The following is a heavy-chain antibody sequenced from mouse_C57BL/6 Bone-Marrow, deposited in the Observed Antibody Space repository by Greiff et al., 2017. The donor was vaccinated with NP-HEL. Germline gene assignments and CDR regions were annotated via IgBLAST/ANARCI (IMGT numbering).Heavy chain of an antibody. CDR2: IDPSDSYT. V-gene: IGHV1-69*01. D-gene: IGHD1-1*01. CDR3: ARDGSSSAWFAY. J-gene: IGHJ3*01. Sequence: QVQLKESGAELVMPGASVKLSCKASGYTFTSYWMHWVKQRPGQGLEWIGEIDPSDSYTNYNQKFKGKSTLTVDKSSSTAYMQLSSLTSEDSAVYYCARDGSSSAWFAYWGQGTLVTVSA. CDR1: GYTFTSYW.